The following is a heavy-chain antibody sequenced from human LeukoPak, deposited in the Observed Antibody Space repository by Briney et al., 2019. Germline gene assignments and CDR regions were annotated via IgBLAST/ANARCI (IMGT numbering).Heavy chain of an antibody. V-gene: IGHV4-39*07. Sequence: SETLSLTCTVSGGSISSSSYYWGWIRQPPGKGLEWIGSIYYSGSTYYNPSLKSRVTISVDTSKNQFSLKLSSVTAADTAVYYCAREERGQLVQGVNWFDPWGQGTLVTVSS. CDR2: IYYSGST. CDR3: AREERGQLVQGVNWFDP. CDR1: GGSISSSSYY. D-gene: IGHD6-13*01. J-gene: IGHJ5*02.